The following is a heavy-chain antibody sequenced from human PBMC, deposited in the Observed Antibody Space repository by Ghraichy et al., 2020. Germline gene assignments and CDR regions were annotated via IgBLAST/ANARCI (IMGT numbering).Heavy chain of an antibody. CDR2: IRWDGAKT. J-gene: IGHJ4*02. CDR1: GFTFDDYT. Sequence: GGSLRLSCAASGFTFDDYTMHWVRQAPGKGLEWVSLIRWDGAKTSYADSVKGRFTISRDNSKNSLYLQMNSLRTEDTALYYCAKDFGSGSPYYFDSWGQGTLVTVSS. V-gene: IGHV3-43*01. D-gene: IGHD3-22*01. CDR3: AKDFGSGSPYYFDS.